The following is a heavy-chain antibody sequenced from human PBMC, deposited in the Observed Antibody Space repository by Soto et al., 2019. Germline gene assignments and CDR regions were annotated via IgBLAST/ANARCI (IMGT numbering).Heavy chain of an antibody. D-gene: IGHD2-15*01. J-gene: IGHJ5*02. CDR2: INHSGSS. V-gene: IGHV4-34*01. Sequence: PSETLSLTCAVYGGSFSEYYWSWIRQSPGKGLEWIGEINHSGSSNYTPSLKSRVTISVDTSKNQVALKLNSVTAADTAVYYCARGGIVAVVGATLYNWFDPWGQGTLVTVSS. CDR3: ARGGIVAVVGATLYNWFDP. CDR1: GGSFSEYY.